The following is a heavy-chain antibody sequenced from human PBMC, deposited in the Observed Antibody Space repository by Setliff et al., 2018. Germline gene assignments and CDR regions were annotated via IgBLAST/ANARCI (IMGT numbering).Heavy chain of an antibody. J-gene: IGHJ4*02. D-gene: IGHD4-17*01. CDR2: IYTSGST. CDR1: GGSISSGSYY. CDR3: ARGGRYGDYVGVNY. V-gene: IGHV4-61*02. Sequence: SETLSLTCTVSGGSISSGSYYWSWIRQPAGKGLEWIGRIYTSGSTNYNPSLKSRVTISVDTSKNQFSLKLSSVTAADTAVYYCARGGRYGDYVGVNYWGQGTLVTVSS.